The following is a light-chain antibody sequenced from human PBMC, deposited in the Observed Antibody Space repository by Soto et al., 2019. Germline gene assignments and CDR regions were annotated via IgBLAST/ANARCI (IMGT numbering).Light chain of an antibody. CDR1: QSVSSN. Sequence: EIVMTQSPATLSVSPGERATLSCRASQSVSSNLAWYQQKPGQAPRLLIYGASNRATGIPARFSGSGSGTELPLTLSSMQSEDFAVYYCQQYNNWHLYTFGQGTKLEIK. CDR3: QQYNNWHLYT. J-gene: IGKJ2*01. V-gene: IGKV3-15*01. CDR2: GAS.